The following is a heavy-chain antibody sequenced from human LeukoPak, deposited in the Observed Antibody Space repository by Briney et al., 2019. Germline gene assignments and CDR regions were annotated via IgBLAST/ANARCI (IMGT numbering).Heavy chain of an antibody. Sequence: GGSLRLSCAASGFTFSRYWMTWVRQAPGKGPEWVANIKQDGSEQYYVDSVKGRFTISRDNAKNSLYLQMYSLRAEDTAIYYCARDKIEGPSNFDNCGQGTLVIVSS. V-gene: IGHV3-7*03. J-gene: IGHJ4*02. CDR2: IKQDGSEQ. CDR3: ARDKIEGPSNFDN. D-gene: IGHD2/OR15-2a*01. CDR1: GFTFSRYW.